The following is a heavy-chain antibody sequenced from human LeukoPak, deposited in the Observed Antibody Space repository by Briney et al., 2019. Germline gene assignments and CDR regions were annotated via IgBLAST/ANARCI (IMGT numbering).Heavy chain of an antibody. CDR1: GFTFSSFW. CDR2: ISADESST. CDR3: ARYGYDSGRGFDP. D-gene: IGHD3-10*01. Sequence: PGGSLRLSCAASGFTFSSFWMRWVRQAPGKGLVWVSRISADESSTIYADPVKGRFTISRDNAENTVYLQMNSLRVEDTAVYYCARYGYDSGRGFDPWGQGILVTVST. J-gene: IGHJ5*02. V-gene: IGHV3-74*01.